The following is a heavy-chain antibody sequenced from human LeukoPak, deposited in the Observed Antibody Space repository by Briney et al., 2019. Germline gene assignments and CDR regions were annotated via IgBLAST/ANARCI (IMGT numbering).Heavy chain of an antibody. Sequence: GGSLRLSYAASGFTFSSYWMSWVRQAPGKGLEWVANIKQDGSEKYYVDSVKGRFTISRDNAKNSLYLQMNSLRAEDTAVYYCARGDYYDSSGYYWDYWGQGTLVTVSS. CDR3: ARGDYYDSSGYYWDY. J-gene: IGHJ4*02. V-gene: IGHV3-7*04. D-gene: IGHD3-22*01. CDR1: GFTFSSYW. CDR2: IKQDGSEK.